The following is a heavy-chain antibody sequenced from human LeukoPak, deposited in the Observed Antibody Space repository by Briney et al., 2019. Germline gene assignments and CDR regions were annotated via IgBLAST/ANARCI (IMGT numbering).Heavy chain of an antibody. J-gene: IGHJ4*02. Sequence: GASVKVSCKASGYTFTGYYMHWVRQAPGQGLEWMGWINPNSGGTNYAQKFQGRVTMTRDTSISTAYMELSRLRSDDTAVYYCAATFYYDILTGYYRRVGLDFDYWGQGTLVTVSS. V-gene: IGHV1-2*02. CDR2: INPNSGGT. CDR1: GYTFTGYY. D-gene: IGHD3-9*01. CDR3: AATFYYDILTGYYRRVGLDFDY.